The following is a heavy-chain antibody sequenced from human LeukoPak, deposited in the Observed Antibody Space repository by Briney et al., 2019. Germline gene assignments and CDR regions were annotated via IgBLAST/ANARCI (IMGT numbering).Heavy chain of an antibody. D-gene: IGHD5-18*01. V-gene: IGHV2-70*11. J-gene: IGHJ4*02. CDR3: ARTNTDVDRVFDY. CDR2: IDWDGDT. CDR1: GFSISTSKMC. Sequence: SGPTLVNPTQTLTLTCTVSGFSISTSKMCVNWIRQPPGKALEWLARIDWDGDTWYSTSLKTRLTISKDTSKNQVVLRMTNMDPVDTATYYCARTNTDVDRVFDYWGQGTLVTVSS.